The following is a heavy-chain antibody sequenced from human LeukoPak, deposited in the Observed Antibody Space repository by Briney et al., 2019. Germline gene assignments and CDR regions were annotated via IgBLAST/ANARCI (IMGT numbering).Heavy chain of an antibody. CDR3: ARHDYYGSLNWFDP. V-gene: IGHV4-39*01. J-gene: IGHJ5*02. Sequence: PSETLSLTCIVSGGSLNSPNYYWGWIRQPPGKGLEWIGTIYYTGTTYYNPSLKSRLTMSVDTSKNQSSLKLTSVTAADTAVYCCARHDYYGSLNWFDPWGQGTLITVSS. CDR2: IYYTGTT. CDR1: GGSLNSPNYY. D-gene: IGHD3-10*01.